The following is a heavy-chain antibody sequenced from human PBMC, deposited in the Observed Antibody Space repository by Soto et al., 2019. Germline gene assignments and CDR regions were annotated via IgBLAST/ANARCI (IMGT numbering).Heavy chain of an antibody. D-gene: IGHD3-10*01. CDR2: ITNTGGDT. CDR3: ARASGESYPGSRVFDS. Sequence: GGSLRLSCAASGFTFSSNAMSWVRQAPGKGLEWVSVITNTGGDTLYADSVKGRFAISRDNSKNTLYLQMNSLGADDTAIYYCARASGESYPGSRVFDSWGQGTRVTVSS. CDR1: GFTFSSNA. J-gene: IGHJ4*02. V-gene: IGHV3-23*01.